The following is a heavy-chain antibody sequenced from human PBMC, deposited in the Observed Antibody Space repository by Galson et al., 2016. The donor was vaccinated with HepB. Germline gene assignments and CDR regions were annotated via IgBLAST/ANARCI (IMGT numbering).Heavy chain of an antibody. CDR3: AKDDRIYCSSASCHDHFHY. J-gene: IGHJ4*02. Sequence: SLRLSCAASGFTFSSYGMHWVRQAPGKGLEWVAFISYDGSNKKYADSVKGRFTISRDNSKKTLYLQMNSLRVEDTAVYYCAKDDRIYCSSASCHDHFHYWGQGTLVTVSS. CDR2: ISYDGSNK. V-gene: IGHV3-30*18. D-gene: IGHD2-2*01. CDR1: GFTFSSYG.